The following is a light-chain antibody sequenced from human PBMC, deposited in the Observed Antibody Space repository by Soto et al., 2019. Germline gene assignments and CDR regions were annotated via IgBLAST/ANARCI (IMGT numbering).Light chain of an antibody. Sequence: QSALTQPASVSGSPGQSITISCTGTSSDIGNYNYVSWYQHHPGKAPKLIIFEVSNRTSGVSNRFSGSKSGDTASLTISGLQAEDEADYYCSSYTTRSILYMFGPGTKLTVL. CDR2: EVS. CDR1: SSDIGNYNY. V-gene: IGLV2-14*01. CDR3: SSYTTRSILYM. J-gene: IGLJ1*01.